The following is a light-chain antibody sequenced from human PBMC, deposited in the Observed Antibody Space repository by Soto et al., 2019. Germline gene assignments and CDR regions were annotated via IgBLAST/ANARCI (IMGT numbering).Light chain of an antibody. V-gene: IGLV2-14*01. CDR2: DVS. J-gene: IGLJ2*01. CDR3: ISYTSSSTLVV. Sequence: QSALTQPASVSVSPGQSITISCTGTSSDVGGYNYVSWYHQHPGKAPKLMIYDVSNRPSGVSNRFSGSKSGNTASLTISGLQAEDEADYYCISYTSSSTLVVFGGGTKLTVL. CDR1: SSDVGGYNY.